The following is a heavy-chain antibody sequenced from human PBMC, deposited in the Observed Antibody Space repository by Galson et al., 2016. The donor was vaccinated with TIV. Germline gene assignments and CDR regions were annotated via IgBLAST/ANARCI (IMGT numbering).Heavy chain of an antibody. V-gene: IGHV5-51*01. D-gene: IGHD6-25*01. J-gene: IGHJ4*02. CDR3: ARHSASAFPSHFDV. CDR2: TYPGNSET. CDR1: GYNFASYW. Sequence: QSGAEVKKAGESLKTSCKGSGYNFASYWIGWVRQMPGKGLEWMGVTYPGNSETRYSPSFHGQVTISADKSIGNAFLQWGSLKASDTAVYYCARHSASAFPSHFDVWGQGTLVTVSS.